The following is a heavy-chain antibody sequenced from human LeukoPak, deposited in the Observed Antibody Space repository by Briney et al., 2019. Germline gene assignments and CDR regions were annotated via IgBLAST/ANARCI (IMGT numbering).Heavy chain of an antibody. CDR3: AVTDYYGSGSYYSPLDY. D-gene: IGHD3-10*01. CDR1: GFTFSSYA. J-gene: IGHJ4*02. Sequence: GGSLRLSCAASGFTFSSYAMSWVRQAPGKGLEWVSAISGSGGSTYYADSVKGRFTISRDNSKNTLYLQMNSLRAEDTAVYYCAVTDYYGSGSYYSPLDYWGQGTLVTVSS. V-gene: IGHV3-23*01. CDR2: ISGSGGST.